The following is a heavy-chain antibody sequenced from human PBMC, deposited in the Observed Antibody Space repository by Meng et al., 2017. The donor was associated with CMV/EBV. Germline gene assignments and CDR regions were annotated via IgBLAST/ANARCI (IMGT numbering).Heavy chain of an antibody. V-gene: IGHV1-2*02. D-gene: IGHD5-24*01. CDR2: INPNSGGT. CDR3: ARVQVRGEMATPAGY. Sequence: QVLLGECWDEVKKPGSSVKVSCKASGYTFTGYYMQWVRQAPGQGLEWMGWINPNSGGTNYAQKFQGRVTMTRGTSISTAYMELSRLRSDDTAVYYCARVQVRGEMATPAGYWGQGTLVTVSS. J-gene: IGHJ4*02. CDR1: GYTFTGYY.